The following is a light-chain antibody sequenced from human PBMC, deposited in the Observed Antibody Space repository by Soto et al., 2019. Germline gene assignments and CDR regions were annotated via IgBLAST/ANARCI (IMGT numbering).Light chain of an antibody. CDR1: GGYNY. Sequence: GGYNYVSWYQQHPGKAPKLMIYDVSKRPSGVPDRFSGSKSGNTASLTISGLQAEDEADYYCCSYAGSYTFVVFGGGTK. CDR2: DVS. CDR3: CSYAGSYTFVV. V-gene: IGLV2-11*01. J-gene: IGLJ2*01.